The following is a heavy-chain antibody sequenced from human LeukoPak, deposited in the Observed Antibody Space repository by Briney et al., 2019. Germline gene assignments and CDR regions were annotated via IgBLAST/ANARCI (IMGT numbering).Heavy chain of an antibody. CDR3: ARGGSPDY. CDR2: IRYDGSNK. CDR1: GFTFSSYG. V-gene: IGHV3-30*02. D-gene: IGHD1-26*01. Sequence: GGSLRLSCAASGFTFSSYGMHWVRQAPGKGLEWVAFIRYDGSNKYYADSVKGRFTISRDNAKNSLYLQMNSLRAEDTAVYYCARGGSPDYWGQGTLVTVSS. J-gene: IGHJ4*02.